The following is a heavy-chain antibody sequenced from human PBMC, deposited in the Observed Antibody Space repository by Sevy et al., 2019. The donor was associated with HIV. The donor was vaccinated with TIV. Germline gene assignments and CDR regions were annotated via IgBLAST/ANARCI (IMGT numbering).Heavy chain of an antibody. V-gene: IGHV3-23*01. D-gene: IGHD2-8*01. CDR2: LSFGCGEI. CDR3: AREGCTKPHDY. CDR1: GFTFSKYS. J-gene: IGHJ4*02. Sequence: GGSLRLSCAASGFTFSKYSMSWVRQPPGKGREWVSTLSFGCGEINYAASVKGRLSISIDNSKSSVYLQMNNLRPEDTAVYYCAREGCTKPHDYWGQGTLVTVSS.